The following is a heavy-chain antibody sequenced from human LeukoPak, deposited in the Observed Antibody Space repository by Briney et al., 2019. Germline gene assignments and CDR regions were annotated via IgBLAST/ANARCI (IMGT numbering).Heavy chain of an antibody. D-gene: IGHD3-16*02. CDR2: MNPNSGNA. CDR3: ARAPLSRDYVWGSYRSKGVFDY. CDR1: GYTFTSYD. V-gene: IGHV1-8*01. Sequence: GASVKVSCKASGYTFTSYDINWVRQATGQGLEWMGWMNPNSGNAGYAQKFQGRVTMTRNTSMSTAYMELSSLRSEDTAVYYCARAPLSRDYVWGSYRSKGVFDYWGQGTLVTVSS. J-gene: IGHJ4*02.